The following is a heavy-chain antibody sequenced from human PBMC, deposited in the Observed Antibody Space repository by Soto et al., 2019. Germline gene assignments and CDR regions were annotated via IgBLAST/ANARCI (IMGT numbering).Heavy chain of an antibody. D-gene: IGHD3-10*02. Sequence: QMQLQESGPGLVQPSQTLSFTCTVSGGSISRGGYYWSWIRQLPGKGLGWMGYIYRSGNAYYNPSLKSRLTTSGDTSNNPFTPKLFSVTAADTVVYYCARKNECSRGSFYNSGLGVWGQGTTVTVS. CDR3: ARKNECSRGSFYNSGLGV. J-gene: IGHJ6*01. CDR1: GGSISRGGYY. CDR2: IYRSGNA. V-gene: IGHV4-31*03.